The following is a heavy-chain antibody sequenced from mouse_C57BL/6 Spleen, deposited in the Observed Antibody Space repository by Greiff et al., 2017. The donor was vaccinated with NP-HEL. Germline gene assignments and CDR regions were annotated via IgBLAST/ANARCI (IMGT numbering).Heavy chain of an antibody. CDR3: ARQGYGRGYYYAMDY. Sequence: VQLQQSGAELARPGASVKLSCKASGYTFTSYGISWVKQRTGQGLEWIGEIYPRSGNTYYNEKFKGKATLTADKSSSTAYMELRSLTSEDSAVYFCARQGYGRGYYYAMDYWGQGTSVTVSS. V-gene: IGHV1-81*01. CDR1: GYTFTSYG. J-gene: IGHJ4*01. D-gene: IGHD1-1*01. CDR2: IYPRSGNT.